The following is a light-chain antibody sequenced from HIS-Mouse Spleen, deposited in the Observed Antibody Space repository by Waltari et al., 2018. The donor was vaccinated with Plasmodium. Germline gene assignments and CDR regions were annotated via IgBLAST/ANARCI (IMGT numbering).Light chain of an antibody. CDR3: YSTDSSGNHRV. V-gene: IGLV3-10*01. Sequence: SYELTQPPSVSVSPGQTARITCSGDALPKKYAYWYQQKSVQAPVLVIYEDSKRPSGIPERFSGSSSGTMATLTSSGAQVEDEADYYCYSTDSSGNHRVFGGGTKLTVL. J-gene: IGLJ3*02. CDR1: ALPKKY. CDR2: EDS.